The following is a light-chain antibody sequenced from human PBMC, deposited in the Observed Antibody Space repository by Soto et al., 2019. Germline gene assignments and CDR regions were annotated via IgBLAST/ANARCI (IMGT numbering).Light chain of an antibody. CDR1: QSISRY. CDR2: GAS. V-gene: IGKV3-20*01. CDR3: QQYGSSPPT. Sequence: VLSQSPCTLSLHTGERTTRSCKASQSISRYLAWYQQKPGQGPRLLIYGASSRATGTPDRFSGSGSGTDFTLTINRLEPEDFAMYYCQQYGSSPPTFGQGTKVDIK. J-gene: IGKJ1*01.